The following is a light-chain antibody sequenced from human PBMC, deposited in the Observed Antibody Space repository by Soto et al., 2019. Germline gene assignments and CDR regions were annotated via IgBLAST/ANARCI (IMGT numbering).Light chain of an antibody. J-gene: IGKJ5*01. CDR3: QQYGSSPIT. CDR1: QSVSSSY. V-gene: IGKV3-20*01. Sequence: EIVLTQSPGTPSLSPGERGTLPCRARQSVSSSYLAWYQQKHGQGHRXXIYGASSRATGIPDRFSGSGSGTDLTITISRLEPEDCAVYDCQQYGSSPITFGQGTRLEI. CDR2: GAS.